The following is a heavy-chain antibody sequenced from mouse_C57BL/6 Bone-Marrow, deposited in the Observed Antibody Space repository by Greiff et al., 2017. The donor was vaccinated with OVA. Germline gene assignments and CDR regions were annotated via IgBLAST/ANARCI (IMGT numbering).Heavy chain of an antibody. CDR2: INPNNGVP. Sequence: EVQLKESGPELVKPGASVKISCKASGYTFTGYYMHWVKQSHGNILEWIGYINPNNGVPSYNQKFKGKATLTADKSSSTAYMELSSLTYEDSAVCYWAGGTDFDYGGRGTAPTVTS. V-gene: IGHV1-31*01. CDR3: AGGTDFDY. J-gene: IGHJ2*01. D-gene: IGHD3-3*01. CDR1: GYTFTGYY.